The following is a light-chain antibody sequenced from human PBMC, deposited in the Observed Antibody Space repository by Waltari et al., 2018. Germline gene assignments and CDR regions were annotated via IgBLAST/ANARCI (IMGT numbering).Light chain of an antibody. CDR1: SSDVGGYNY. J-gene: IGLJ2*01. CDR3: SSYTSSSVV. Sequence: QSALTQPASVSGSPGQSITIPCTGTSSDVGGYNYASWYQQHPGKAPKLMIYEFSNRPSGVSNRFSGSKSGNTASLTISGLQAEDEADYYCSSYTSSSVVFGGGTKLTVL. V-gene: IGLV2-14*01. CDR2: EFS.